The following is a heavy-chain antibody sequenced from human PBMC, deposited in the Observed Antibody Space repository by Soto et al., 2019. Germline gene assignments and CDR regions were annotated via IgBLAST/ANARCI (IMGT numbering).Heavy chain of an antibody. CDR3: ARGCVRGSCDSLGTGTNWFDP. CDR2: INHSGST. Sequence: QVQLQQWDAGLLKPSETLSLTCAVYGGSFSGYYWSWIRQPPGQGLERFGEINHSGSTNYNPSLKSLVTISLDTSQNQFSLKLRSVTAADTAVYYCARGCVRGSCDSLGTGTNWFDPWGQGTLVTVCS. V-gene: IGHV4-34*01. CDR1: GGSFSGYY. D-gene: IGHD2-15*01. J-gene: IGHJ5*02.